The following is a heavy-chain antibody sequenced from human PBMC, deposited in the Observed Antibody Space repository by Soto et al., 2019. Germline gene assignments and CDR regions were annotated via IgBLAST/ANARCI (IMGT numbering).Heavy chain of an antibody. Sequence: QVQLVESGGGVVQPGRSLRLSCAASGFTFSSYAMHWVRQAPGKGLEWVAVISYDGSNKYYADSVKGRFTISRDNSKNTLYLQMNSLRAEDTAVYYCELDDYWGQGTLVTVSS. CDR3: ELDDY. D-gene: IGHD6-13*01. J-gene: IGHJ4*02. V-gene: IGHV3-30-3*01. CDR2: ISYDGSNK. CDR1: GFTFSSYA.